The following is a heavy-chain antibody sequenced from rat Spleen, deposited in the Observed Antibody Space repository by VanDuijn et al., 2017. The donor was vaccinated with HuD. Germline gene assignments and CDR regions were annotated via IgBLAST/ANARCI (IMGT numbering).Heavy chain of an antibody. D-gene: IGHD5-1*01. CDR2: ISTGGGST. CDR1: GFTFINYS. Sequence: EVQLVESGGGLVQPGRSLKLSCAASGFTFINYSMAWVRQAPTKGLEWVAYISTGGGSTYYRDSVKGRFTISRDNAKSTLYLQMDSLRSEDTATYYCTTDRLGADYFDYWGQGVMVTVSS. CDR3: TTDRLGADYFDY. V-gene: IGHV5-27*01. J-gene: IGHJ2*01.